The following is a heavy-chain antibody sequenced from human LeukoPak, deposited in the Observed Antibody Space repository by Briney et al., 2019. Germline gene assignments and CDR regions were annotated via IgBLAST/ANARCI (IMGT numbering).Heavy chain of an antibody. V-gene: IGHV1-69*01. CDR1: GGTFSSYA. Sequence: GASVKVSCKASGGTFSSYAISWVRQAPGQGLEWMGGIIPIFGTANYAQKFQGRVTITADESTSTAYMELRSLRSDDTAVYYCARMSYYDSSGYCDPWGQGTLVTVSS. D-gene: IGHD3-22*01. CDR2: IIPIFGTA. CDR3: ARMSYYDSSGYCDP. J-gene: IGHJ5*02.